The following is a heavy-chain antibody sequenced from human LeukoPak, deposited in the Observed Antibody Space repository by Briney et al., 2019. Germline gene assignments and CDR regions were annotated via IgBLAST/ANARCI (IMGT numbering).Heavy chain of an antibody. V-gene: IGHV4-39*07. CDR1: GVSIRSSVPITSSMLY. Sequence: SETLSLTCTVSGVSIRSSVPITSSMLYWAWVRQPPGKGLEWIGDISYSGGTYYNPSLRSRVTISEDTSKNQFSLKLSSVTAADTAIYYCATETGVFFEYWGQGTLVTVSS. CDR2: ISYSGGT. CDR3: ATETGVFFEY. D-gene: IGHD3-10*01. J-gene: IGHJ4*02.